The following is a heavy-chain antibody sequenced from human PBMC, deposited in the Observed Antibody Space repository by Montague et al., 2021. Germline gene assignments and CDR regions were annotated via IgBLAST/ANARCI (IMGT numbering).Heavy chain of an antibody. CDR3: ARRMGFVVVTEHVAFDI. D-gene: IGHD2-21*02. CDR2: IYYSGST. CDR1: GGSISSTSYY. J-gene: IGHJ3*02. Sequence: SETLSLTCTVSGGSISSTSYYWGWIRQPPGTGLEWIGSIYYSGSTYYNPSLKSRVTISADTSKNQFSLRLRSVTAADTAVYYCARRMGFVVVTEHVAFDIWGQGTMATVSS. V-gene: IGHV4-39*01.